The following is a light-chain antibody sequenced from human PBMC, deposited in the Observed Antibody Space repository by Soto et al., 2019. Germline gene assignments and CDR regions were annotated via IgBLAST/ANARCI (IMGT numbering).Light chain of an antibody. CDR3: AVSQLSSWT. Sequence: DLQMTQSPASLSSSVGDRVTITCRASQSIGSNLIWYQQSPGKAPKLLVLAASINRRGVPLRFDARGSGTHLSLTLYNLEPEVFRTFQSAVSQLSSWTFGQGTKVDIK. CDR1: QSIGSN. V-gene: IGKV1-39*01. CDR2: AAS. J-gene: IGKJ1*01.